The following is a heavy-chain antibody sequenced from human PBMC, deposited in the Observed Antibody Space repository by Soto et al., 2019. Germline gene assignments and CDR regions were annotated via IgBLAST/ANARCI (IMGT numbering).Heavy chain of an antibody. J-gene: IGHJ4*02. V-gene: IGHV6-1*01. CDR1: GDSVSSNSAA. D-gene: IGHD1-26*01. CDR3: ARGEQYSGRIFDY. CDR2: TYYRSKWYN. Sequence: PSQTLSLTCGISGDSVSSNSAAWNWLRQSPSRGLEWRGRTYYRSKWYNDYAVSVESRITINPDTSKNHFSLQLNFVTPEDTAVYFCARGEQYSGRIFDYWGQGTLVTVSS.